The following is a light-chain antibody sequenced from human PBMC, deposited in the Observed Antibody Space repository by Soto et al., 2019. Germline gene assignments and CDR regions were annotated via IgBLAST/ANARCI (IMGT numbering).Light chain of an antibody. CDR1: SSNIGSNT. Sequence: LTQPPSASGTPGQRVTISCSGSSSNIGSNTVNWYQQLPGTAPKLLIYSNNQRPSGVPDRFSGSKSGTSASLAISGLQSEDEADYYCAAWDDSLNGRVFGTGTKVTVL. J-gene: IGLJ1*01. CDR2: SNN. V-gene: IGLV1-44*01. CDR3: AAWDDSLNGRV.